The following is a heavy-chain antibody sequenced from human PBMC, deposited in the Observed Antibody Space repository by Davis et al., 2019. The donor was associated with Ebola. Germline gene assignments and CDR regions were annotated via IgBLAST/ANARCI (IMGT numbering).Heavy chain of an antibody. CDR3: ARGPYYYDSSGYYGSGRIDY. Sequence: MPSETLSLTCAVYGGSFSGYYWTWIRQPPGKGLEWIGEISDSGNTNYNPSLKSRVTISVDTSKNQFSLKLSSVTAADTAVYYCARGPYYYDSSGYYGSGRIDYWGQGTLVTVSS. J-gene: IGHJ4*02. V-gene: IGHV4-34*01. CDR2: ISDSGNT. D-gene: IGHD3-22*01. CDR1: GGSFSGYY.